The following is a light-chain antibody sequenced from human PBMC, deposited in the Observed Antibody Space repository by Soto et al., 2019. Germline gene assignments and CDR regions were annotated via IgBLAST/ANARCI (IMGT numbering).Light chain of an antibody. J-gene: IGKJ4*01. V-gene: IGKV3-11*01. Sequence: EIVLTQSPATLSLSPGERATLSCRASQSVSSYLAWYQQKPGQAPRLLIYDASNRATGIPARFSGSGSGTDFTLTSSSLEPEDFAVYYCQQRSNWPPLTFGGGNKVELK. CDR2: DAS. CDR3: QQRSNWPPLT. CDR1: QSVSSY.